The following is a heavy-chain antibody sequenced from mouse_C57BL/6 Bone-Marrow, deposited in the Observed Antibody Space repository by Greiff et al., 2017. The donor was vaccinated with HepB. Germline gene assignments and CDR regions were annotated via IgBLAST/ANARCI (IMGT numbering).Heavy chain of an antibody. CDR3: ARGGSSGYPAWFAY. CDR1: GFTFSDYY. CDR2: INYDGSSN. D-gene: IGHD3-2*02. Sequence: EVKLMESEGGLVQPGRSMKLSCTASGFTFSDYYMAWVRQVPEKGLEWVANINYDGSSNYYLDSLKSRFIISRDNAKNLLYLQMSSLKYDDTATDYCARGGSSGYPAWFAYWGQGTLVTVSA. V-gene: IGHV5-16*01. J-gene: IGHJ3*01.